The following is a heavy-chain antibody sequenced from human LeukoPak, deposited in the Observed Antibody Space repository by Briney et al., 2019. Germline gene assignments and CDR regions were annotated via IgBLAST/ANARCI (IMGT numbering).Heavy chain of an antibody. Sequence: PGGSLRLSCAASGFTFSSYWMSWVRQAPGKGLEWVANIKQDGSEKYYVDSVKGRFTISRDNSKNTLYLQMNSLRAEDTAVYYCAVGPTTVVTHPQGIFDYWGQGTLVTVSS. V-gene: IGHV3-7*01. CDR2: IKQDGSEK. D-gene: IGHD4-23*01. J-gene: IGHJ4*02. CDR1: GFTFSSYW. CDR3: AVGPTTVVTHPQGIFDY.